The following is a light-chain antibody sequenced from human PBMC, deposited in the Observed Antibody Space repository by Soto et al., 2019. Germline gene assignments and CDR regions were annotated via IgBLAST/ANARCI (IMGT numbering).Light chain of an antibody. CDR1: QSV. J-gene: IGKJ2*01. CDR3: QQYDGSPYT. Sequence: EIVLTQSPGTLSLSPGERATLSCRASQSVYGASNRATGIPDRFSGSGSGTDFTLTINRLEPEDFAVYYCQQYDGSPYTFGQGTKLEIK. V-gene: IGKV3-20*01. CDR2: GAS.